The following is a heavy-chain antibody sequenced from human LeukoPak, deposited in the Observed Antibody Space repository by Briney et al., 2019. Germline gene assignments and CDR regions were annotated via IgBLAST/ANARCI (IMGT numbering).Heavy chain of an antibody. V-gene: IGHV3-66*01. J-gene: IGHJ4*02. Sequence: PGGSLRLSCEASGFTVSNNYMNWVRQAPGKGLEWVSVIYSGGTTYYADSVKGRFTISRDNSKNTLYLQMNSRRAEDTAVYYCASSAYAMFDYWGQGTLVTVSS. D-gene: IGHD2-8*01. CDR2: IYSGGTT. CDR3: ASSAYAMFDY. CDR1: GFTVSNNY.